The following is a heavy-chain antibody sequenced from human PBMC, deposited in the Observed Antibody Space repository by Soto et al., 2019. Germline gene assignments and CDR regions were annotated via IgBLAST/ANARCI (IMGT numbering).Heavy chain of an antibody. D-gene: IGHD2-21*02. CDR3: ARVRVWQLLLDY. V-gene: IGHV1-69*06. Sequence: QVQLVQSGAEVKKPGSSVKVSCKASGGTFSSYAISWVRQAPGQGLEWMGGIIPIFGTANYAQKFQGRVTITADKSTSTAYMELSSLRSEDPAVYYWARVRVWQLLLDYWGQGTLVTVSS. J-gene: IGHJ4*02. CDR2: IIPIFGTA. CDR1: GGTFSSYA.